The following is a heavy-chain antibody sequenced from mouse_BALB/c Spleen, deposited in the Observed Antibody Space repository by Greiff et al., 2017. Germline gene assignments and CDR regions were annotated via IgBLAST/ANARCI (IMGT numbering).Heavy chain of an antibody. V-gene: IGHV5-12-2*01. D-gene: IGHD2-3*01. Sequence: EVMLVESGGGLVQPGGSLKLSCAASGFTFSSYTMSWVRQTPEKRLEWVAYISNGGGSTYYPDTVKGRFTISRDNAKNTLYLQMSSLKSEDTAMYYCARLGDGYYFAWFAYWGQGTLVTVSA. CDR2: ISNGGGST. CDR3: ARLGDGYYFAWFAY. J-gene: IGHJ3*01. CDR1: GFTFSSYT.